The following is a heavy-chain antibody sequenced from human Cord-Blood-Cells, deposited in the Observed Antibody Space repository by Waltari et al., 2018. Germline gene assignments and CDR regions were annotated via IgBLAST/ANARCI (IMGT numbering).Heavy chain of an antibody. D-gene: IGHD6-19*01. CDR1: GGSFSGYY. V-gene: IGHV4-34*01. CDR3: ARVGVAGPSDY. CDR2: INHSGST. J-gene: IGHJ4*02. Sequence: QVQLQQWGAGLLKPSETLSLPCAVYGGSFSGYYWSWILQPPGKGMAWIREINHSGSTNYNPYLKSRVTISVDTSKNQFSVKLSSVTAADTAVYYCARVGVAGPSDYWGQGTLVTVSS.